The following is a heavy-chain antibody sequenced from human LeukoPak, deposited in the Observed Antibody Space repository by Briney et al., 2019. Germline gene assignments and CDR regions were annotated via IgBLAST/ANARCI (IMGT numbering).Heavy chain of an antibody. CDR1: GESLNDYY. D-gene: IGHD2-15*01. CDR3: ARGFCRGESCYSGEYFQH. V-gene: IGHV4-34*01. CDR2: ITHNGST. Sequence: SETLSLTCGVHGESLNDYYWSWIRQSPGKGLEWIGEITHNGSTTFNPSLESRLTISVDTSKNQFSLKLTFVTAADASVYFCARGFCRGESCYSGEYFQHWGQGTLVTVSS. J-gene: IGHJ1*01.